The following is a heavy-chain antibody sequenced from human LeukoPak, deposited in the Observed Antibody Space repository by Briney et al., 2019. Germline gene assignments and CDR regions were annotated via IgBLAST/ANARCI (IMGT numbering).Heavy chain of an antibody. D-gene: IGHD1-26*01. CDR2: IYPGDSDT. J-gene: IGHJ3*02. Sequence: GESLQISCKGSGYSFTSYWIGWVRQMPGKGLEWMGIIYPGDSDTRYSPSFQGQVTISADKSISTAYPQWSSLKASDTAMYYCARTVVGATDAFDIWGQGTMVTVSS. CDR3: ARTVVGATDAFDI. V-gene: IGHV5-51*01. CDR1: GYSFTSYW.